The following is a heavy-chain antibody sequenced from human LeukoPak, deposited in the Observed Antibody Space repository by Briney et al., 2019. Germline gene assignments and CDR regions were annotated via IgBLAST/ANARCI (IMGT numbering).Heavy chain of an antibody. J-gene: IGHJ6*03. Sequence: ASVKVSYKASGYTFTSYAMNWVRQAPGQGLEWMGWINTNTGNPTYAQGFTGRFVFSLDTSVSTAYLQISSLKAEDTAVYYCARGFGAYYDFWSGSFGYYYMDVWGKGTTVTVSS. D-gene: IGHD3-3*01. CDR1: GYTFTSYA. CDR2: INTNTGNP. CDR3: ARGFGAYYDFWSGSFGYYYMDV. V-gene: IGHV7-4-1*02.